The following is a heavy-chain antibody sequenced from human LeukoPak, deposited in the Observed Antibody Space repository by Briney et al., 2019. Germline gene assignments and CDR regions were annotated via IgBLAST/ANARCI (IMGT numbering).Heavy chain of an antibody. V-gene: IGHV3-33*01. D-gene: IGHD4-17*01. CDR3: ARDWAYGVGEHNWFDP. J-gene: IGHJ5*02. CDR1: GFTFSNYG. Sequence: GGPLRLSCAASGFTFSNYGMHWVRQAPGKGLEWVAVIWYDGSDKYYADSVKGRFTISRDNSKNTLYLQMNSLRAEDTAVYYCARDWAYGVGEHNWFDPWGQGTLVTVSS. CDR2: IWYDGSDK.